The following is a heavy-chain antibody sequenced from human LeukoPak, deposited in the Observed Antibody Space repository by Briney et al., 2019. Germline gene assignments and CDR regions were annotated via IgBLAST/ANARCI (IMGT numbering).Heavy chain of an antibody. CDR3: ARRIAAAGTDAFDI. Sequence: SVKVSCKASGGTFSSYATSWVRQAPGQGLEWMGGIIPIFGTANYAQKFQGRVTITADESTSTAYMELSSLRSEDTAVYYCARRIAAAGTDAFDIWGQGTMVTVSS. CDR1: GGTFSSYA. V-gene: IGHV1-69*13. CDR2: IIPIFGTA. D-gene: IGHD6-13*01. J-gene: IGHJ3*02.